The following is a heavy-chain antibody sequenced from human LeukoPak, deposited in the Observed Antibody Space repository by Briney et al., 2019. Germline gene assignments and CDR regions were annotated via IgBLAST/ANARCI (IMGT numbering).Heavy chain of an antibody. J-gene: IGHJ4*02. D-gene: IGHD4-17*01. CDR1: GYTFTGYY. V-gene: IGHV1-2*02. CDR3: ARDYGDYAYYFDY. CDR2: INPNSGGT. Sequence: ASVKVSCKASGYTFTGYYMHWMRQAPGQGLEWMGWINPNSGGTNYAQKFQGRVTMTRDTSISTAYMELSRLRSDDTAVYYCARDYGDYAYYFDYWGQGTLVTVSS.